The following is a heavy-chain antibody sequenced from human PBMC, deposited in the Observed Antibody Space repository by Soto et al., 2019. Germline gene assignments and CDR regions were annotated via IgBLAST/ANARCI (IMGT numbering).Heavy chain of an antibody. V-gene: IGHV4-61*01. Sequence: SETLSLTCSVSGVSVSSGSYYLSWIRQPPGKGLEWIGYSYHTGFTKYNPALRSRVTISVDTSKNQFSLNLKSVPAADTAVYCRARERGTDDSWGQGTLVTASS. CDR3: ARERGTDDS. CDR2: SYHTGFT. CDR1: GVSVSSGSYY. J-gene: IGHJ4*02.